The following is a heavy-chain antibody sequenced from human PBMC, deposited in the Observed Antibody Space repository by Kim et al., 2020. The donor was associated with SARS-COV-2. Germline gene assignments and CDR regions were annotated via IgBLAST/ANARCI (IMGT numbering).Heavy chain of an antibody. CDR1: GFTFSSYA. V-gene: IGHV3-30*04. D-gene: IGHD3-22*01. CDR3: ARERAYASSCYYFDY. Sequence: GGSLRLSCAASGFTFSSYAMHWVRQAPGKGLEWVAVISYDGSNKYYADSVKGRFTISRDNSKNTLYLQMNSLRAEDTAVYYCARERAYASSCYYFDYWG. J-gene: IGHJ4*01. CDR2: ISYDGSNK.